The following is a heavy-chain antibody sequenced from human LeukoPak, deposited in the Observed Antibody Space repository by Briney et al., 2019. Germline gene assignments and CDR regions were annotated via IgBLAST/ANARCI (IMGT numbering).Heavy chain of an antibody. Sequence: PGGSLRLSCAASGFTFNNYAMSWVRQAPGKGLEWVAGISASGGHSYYPDSVKGRFAIFRDSSKNTLYLEMNSLKVEDTAIYYCAKDDSRALDHFDYWGQGTMVTVSS. CDR2: ISASGGHS. CDR3: AKDDSRALDHFDY. J-gene: IGHJ4*02. D-gene: IGHD3-22*01. CDR1: GFTFNNYA. V-gene: IGHV3-23*01.